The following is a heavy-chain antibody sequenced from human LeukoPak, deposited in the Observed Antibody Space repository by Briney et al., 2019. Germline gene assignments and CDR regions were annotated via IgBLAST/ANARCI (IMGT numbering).Heavy chain of an antibody. V-gene: IGHV3-21*01. D-gene: IGHD5/OR15-5a*01. J-gene: IGHJ6*03. CDR3: ARDQRSTRVYYYYYMDV. CDR1: GFTFSSYS. CDR2: ISSSSSYI. Sequence: GGSLRLSCAASGFTFSSYSMNWVRQAPGKGLEWVSSISSSSSYIYYADSVKGRFTISRDNAKNSLYLQMNSLRAEDTAVYYCARDQRSTRVYYYYYMDVWGKGTTVTVSS.